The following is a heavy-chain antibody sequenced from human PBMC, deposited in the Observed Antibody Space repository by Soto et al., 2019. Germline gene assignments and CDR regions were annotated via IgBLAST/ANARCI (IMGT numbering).Heavy chain of an antibody. Sequence: SVTCAAYGGSFNGYDGNCIRKPPGKGLEWIGKINHTEGTHYNPSLKSRVTMSLDTSKNQFSLRLSSVTAADTAIYYCATRITVFGLLIPPFDRQSQGIEVTVVS. CDR3: ATRITVFGLLIPPFDR. CDR1: GGSFNGYD. V-gene: IGHV4-34*01. J-gene: IGHJ5*02. CDR2: INHTEGT. D-gene: IGHD3-3*01.